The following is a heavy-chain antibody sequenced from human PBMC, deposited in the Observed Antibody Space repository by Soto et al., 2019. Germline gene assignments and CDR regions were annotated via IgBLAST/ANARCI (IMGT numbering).Heavy chain of an antibody. Sequence: ELQLVESGGGLVQPGGSPRLSCTVSGFIFRNYWMAWARQAPGKGLQWVAVIRQDGSETHYVDSVRGRFTISRDNAKNSLYLDMNSLRADDTAIYYCTRDWDYWGQGILVSVSS. CDR2: IRQDGSET. J-gene: IGHJ4*02. CDR1: GFIFRNYW. V-gene: IGHV3-7*01. CDR3: TRDWDY.